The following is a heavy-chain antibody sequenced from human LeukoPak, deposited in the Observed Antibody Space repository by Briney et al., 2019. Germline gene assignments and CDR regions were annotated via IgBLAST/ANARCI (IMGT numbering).Heavy chain of an antibody. J-gene: IGHJ4*02. CDR2: ISDGGVT. CDR3: ARHGGTLDYFDY. CDR1: GGSISTYY. V-gene: IGHV4-59*08. D-gene: IGHD1-26*01. Sequence: PSGTLSLTCNVSGGSISTYYWRWIRQPPGKRLEWIGYISDGGVTSSNPSLKGRVTISVDSPKNRFSLGLTSLTAVDTALYYCARHGGTLDYFDYWGPGSLVIVPS.